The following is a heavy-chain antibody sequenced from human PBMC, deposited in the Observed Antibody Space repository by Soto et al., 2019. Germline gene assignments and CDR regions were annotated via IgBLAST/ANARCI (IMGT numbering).Heavy chain of an antibody. D-gene: IGHD1-7*01. Sequence: ASVKVSCKASGGTFSSYTISWVRQAPGQGLEGMGWINAYKGDTNYPQRFQGRVTITRDTSASTAYMELSSLRSEDTAVYYCARNILGGTTDYWGPGTLVTVSS. J-gene: IGHJ4*02. CDR3: ARNILGGTTDY. CDR2: INAYKGDT. V-gene: IGHV1-3*01. CDR1: GGTFSSYT.